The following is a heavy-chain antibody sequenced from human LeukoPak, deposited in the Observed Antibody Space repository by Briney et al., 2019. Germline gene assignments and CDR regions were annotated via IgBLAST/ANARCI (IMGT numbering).Heavy chain of an antibody. D-gene: IGHD5-24*01. CDR3: ARGRDGYNLFDY. Sequence: SETLSLTCAVYGGSFSGYYWSWLRDPPGKGLEWIGEINHCGSTNYNPSLKSRVAISVDTFKNQFSLKLSSVTAADTAVYYCARGRDGYNLFDYWGQGTLVTVSS. J-gene: IGHJ4*02. V-gene: IGHV4-34*01. CDR2: INHCGST. CDR1: GGSFSGYY.